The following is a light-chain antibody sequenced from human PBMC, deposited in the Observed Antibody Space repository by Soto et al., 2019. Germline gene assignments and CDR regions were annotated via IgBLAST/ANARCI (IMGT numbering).Light chain of an antibody. CDR2: GVS. Sequence: EIVMTQSPATLSLSPGERATLSFMASQSISSSYFAWYQQKPGQAPRLLVYGVSSRATDVPDRFSGSGSGTDFTLTISRLEPEDFAVYYCQQYTDSRTFGQGTKVDIK. CDR3: QQYTDSRT. J-gene: IGKJ1*01. V-gene: IGKV3-20*01. CDR1: QSISSSY.